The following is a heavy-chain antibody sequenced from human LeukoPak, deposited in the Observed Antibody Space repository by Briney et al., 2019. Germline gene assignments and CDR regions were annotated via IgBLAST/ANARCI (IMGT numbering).Heavy chain of an antibody. D-gene: IGHD3-22*01. Sequence: GRSLRLSCAASGFTFSSYGMHWARQAPGKGLEWVALIWYDGSNKYYADSVKGRFTISRDNSKNTLYLQMNSLRAEDTAVYYCARELGSSGYYPFDYWGQGTLVTVSS. J-gene: IGHJ4*02. CDR3: ARELGSSGYYPFDY. CDR1: GFTFSSYG. V-gene: IGHV3-33*01. CDR2: IWYDGSNK.